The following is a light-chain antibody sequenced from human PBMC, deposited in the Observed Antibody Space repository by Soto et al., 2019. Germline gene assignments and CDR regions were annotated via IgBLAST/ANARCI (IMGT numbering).Light chain of an antibody. J-gene: IGKJ1*01. CDR2: DAS. CDR3: QPRSNWPPT. CDR1: QSISTY. V-gene: IGKV3-11*01. Sequence: EIVLTQSPDTLSLSPGERATLSCTASQSISTYLAWYQQKPGQAPSLLIYDASNRATGIPARFSGSGSATDFTLTISSLEPDDVAVYYSQPRSNWPPTFGQGTKVQSK.